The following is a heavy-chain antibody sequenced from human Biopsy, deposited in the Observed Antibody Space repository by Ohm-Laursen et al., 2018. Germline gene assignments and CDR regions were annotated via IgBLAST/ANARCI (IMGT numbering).Heavy chain of an antibody. V-gene: IGHV4-59*11. CDR2: ISHTGYT. D-gene: IGHD4-23*01. J-gene: IGHJ1*01. Sequence: TLSLTCTVSGGSFTGHYWTWIRQPPGKGLEWIGHISHTGYTSYKSSLKSRVTTSLDTSRKHFSLRLTSFAAADTAVYYCARGSNEYGGLYFPHWGQGTLVTVSS. CDR3: ARGSNEYGGLYFPH. CDR1: GGSFTGHY.